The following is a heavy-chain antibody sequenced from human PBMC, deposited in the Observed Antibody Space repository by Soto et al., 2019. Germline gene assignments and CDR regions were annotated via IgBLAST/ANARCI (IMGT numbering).Heavy chain of an antibody. CDR3: AKSIAVAGPLDYYYGMDV. CDR2: ISGSGGST. CDR1: GFTFSSYA. Sequence: PGGSLRLSCAAPGFTFSSYAMSWVRQAPGKGLEWVSAISGSGGSTYYADSVKGRFTISRDNSKNTLYLQMNSLRAEDTAVYYCAKSIAVAGPLDYYYGMDVWGQGTTVTVSS. J-gene: IGHJ6*02. D-gene: IGHD6-19*01. V-gene: IGHV3-23*01.